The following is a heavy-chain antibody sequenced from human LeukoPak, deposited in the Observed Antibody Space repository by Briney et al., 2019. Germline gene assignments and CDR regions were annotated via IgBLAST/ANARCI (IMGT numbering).Heavy chain of an antibody. CDR3: ARRGGPHYYDSSCYVRWFDP. V-gene: IGHV4-34*01. J-gene: IGHJ5*02. CDR1: GGSFSGYY. CDR2: INHSGST. D-gene: IGHD3-22*01. Sequence: SETLSLTCAVYGGSFSGYYWSWIRQPPGKGLEWIGEINHSGSTNYNPSLKSRVTISVDTSKNQFSLKLSSVTAADTAVYYCARRGGPHYYDSSCYVRWFDPWGQGTLVTVSS.